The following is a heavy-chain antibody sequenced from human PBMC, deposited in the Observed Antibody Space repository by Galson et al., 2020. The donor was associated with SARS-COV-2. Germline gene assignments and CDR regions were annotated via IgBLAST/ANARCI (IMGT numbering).Heavy chain of an antibody. J-gene: IGHJ1*01. Sequence: ASVKVSCKASGYTFANYGITWVRQAPGQGLEWMGWISAYSGNTNYAQKLQGRVTMTTDTSTTTAYMELRSLRSDDTAVYYCARGGWSQPFQHWGQGTLVTVSS. V-gene: IGHV1-18*04. D-gene: IGHD2-15*01. CDR2: ISAYSGNT. CDR1: GYTFANYG. CDR3: ARGGWSQPFQH.